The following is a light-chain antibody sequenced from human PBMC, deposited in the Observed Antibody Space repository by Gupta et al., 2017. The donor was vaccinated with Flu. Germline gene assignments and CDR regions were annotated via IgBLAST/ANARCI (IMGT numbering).Light chain of an antibody. CDR3: QQSYSNVALS. J-gene: IGKJ4*01. V-gene: IGKV1-39*01. CDR1: QNIYNS. Sequence: DIQMTQSPASLSASIGDRVTLSCRASQNIYNSLNWYQQKPGRAPKLLISGTSTLQGGVPPRFTGSGSGTDFTLTISSLEPEDFATYYCQQSYSNVALSFGGGTKVEIK. CDR2: GTS.